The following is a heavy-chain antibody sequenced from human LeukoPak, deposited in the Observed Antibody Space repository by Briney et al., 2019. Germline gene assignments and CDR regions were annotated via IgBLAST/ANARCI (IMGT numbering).Heavy chain of an antibody. D-gene: IGHD1-26*01. CDR3: ARAASGSQTLFDY. CDR1: SGSISSYY. V-gene: IGHV4-59*01. J-gene: IGHJ4*02. Sequence: SETLSLTCTVSSGSISSYYWSWIRQPPGKGLEWIGYIYYSGSTNYNPSLKSRVTISVDTSKNQFSLKLSSVTAADTAVYYCARAASGSQTLFDYWGQGTLVTVSS. CDR2: IYYSGST.